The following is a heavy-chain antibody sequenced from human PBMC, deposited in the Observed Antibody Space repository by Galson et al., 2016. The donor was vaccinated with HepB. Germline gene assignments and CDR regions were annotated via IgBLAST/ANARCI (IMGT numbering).Heavy chain of an antibody. Sequence: SLRLSCAASGFPFSDYGMHWVRQAPGKGLEWVAVISYDGSNYYYADFVKGRFTISRDNSKNTLYLQMNSLGPEDTAVYYCAKGDTYSTRGEIDYWGQGTLVSVSS. CDR3: AKGDTYSTRGEIDY. J-gene: IGHJ4*02. CDR2: ISYDGSNY. V-gene: IGHV3-30*05. CDR1: GFPFSDYG. D-gene: IGHD5-18*01.